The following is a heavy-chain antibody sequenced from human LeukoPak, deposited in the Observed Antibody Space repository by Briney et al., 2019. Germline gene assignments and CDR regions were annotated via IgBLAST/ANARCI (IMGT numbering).Heavy chain of an antibody. V-gene: IGHV4-34*01. CDR1: GGSFSGYY. Sequence: SETLSLTCAVYGGSFSGYYWSWIRQPPGNGLECIGEINHSGSTNYNPSLKSRVTISVDTSKNQFSLKLSSVTAADTAVYYCARVSSGYYYEFDYWGQGTLVTVSS. CDR2: INHSGST. D-gene: IGHD3-22*01. J-gene: IGHJ4*02. CDR3: ARVSSGYYYEFDY.